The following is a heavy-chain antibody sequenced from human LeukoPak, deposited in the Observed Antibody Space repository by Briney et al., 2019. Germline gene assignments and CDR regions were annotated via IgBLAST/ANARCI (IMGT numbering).Heavy chain of an antibody. V-gene: IGHV3-23*01. CDR1: GFTFSSYA. CDR3: AKDQRAYGDYVPFDY. J-gene: IGHJ4*02. CDR2: IGGSGGST. Sequence: PGGSLRLSCAASGFTFSSYAMSWVRQAPGKGLEWVSAIGGSGGSTYYTDSVKGRFTISRDNSKNTLYLQMNSLRAEDTAVYYCAKDQRAYGDYVPFDYWGQGTLVTVSS. D-gene: IGHD4-17*01.